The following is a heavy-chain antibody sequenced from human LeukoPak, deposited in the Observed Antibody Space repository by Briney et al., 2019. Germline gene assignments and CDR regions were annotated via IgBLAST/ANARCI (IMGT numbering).Heavy chain of an antibody. J-gene: IGHJ4*02. D-gene: IGHD3-22*01. V-gene: IGHV4-59*01. CDR3: AREDSGIFDY. CDR1: GGSFSGYY. Sequence: PSETLSLTCAVYGGSFSGYYWSWIRQPPGKGLEWIGYIYYSGSTNYNPSLKSRVTISVDTSKNQFSLKLSSVTAADTAVYYCAREDSGIFDYWGQGTLVTVSS. CDR2: IYYSGST.